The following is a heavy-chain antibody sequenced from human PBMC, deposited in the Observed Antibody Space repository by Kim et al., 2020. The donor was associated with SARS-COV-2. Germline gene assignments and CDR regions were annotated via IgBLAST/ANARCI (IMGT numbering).Heavy chain of an antibody. D-gene: IGHD2-21*02. Sequence: SETLSLTCAVYGGSFSGYYWSWIRQPPGKGLEWIGEINHSGSTNYNPSLKSRVTVSLDTSKTQFSLRLSSVTAPDTAVYYCARESRSADGGYYNFDSWG. V-gene: IGHV4-34*01. CDR2: INHSGST. CDR3: ARESRSADGGYYNFDS. CDR1: GGSFSGYY. J-gene: IGHJ4*01.